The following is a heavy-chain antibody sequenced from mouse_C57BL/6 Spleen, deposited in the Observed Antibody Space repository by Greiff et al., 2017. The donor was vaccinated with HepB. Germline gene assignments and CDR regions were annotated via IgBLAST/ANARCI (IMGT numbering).Heavy chain of an antibody. J-gene: IGHJ1*03. D-gene: IGHD2-1*01. Sequence: VQLQQSGAELVRPGASVKLSCTASGFNIKDDYMHWVKQRPEQGLEWIGWIDPENGDTESASQFQGNATITADTSSNTAYLQLSSLTSEDTAVYYCTFHYGNYAGYFDVWGTGTTVTVSS. V-gene: IGHV14-4*01. CDR3: TFHYGNYAGYFDV. CDR1: GFNIKDDY. CDR2: IDPENGDT.